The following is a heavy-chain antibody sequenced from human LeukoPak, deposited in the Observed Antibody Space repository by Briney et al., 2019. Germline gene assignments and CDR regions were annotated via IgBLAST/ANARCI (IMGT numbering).Heavy chain of an antibody. CDR3: ARVATMVTYFHY. D-gene: IGHD3-10*01. J-gene: IGHJ4*02. CDR2: ISPKTGDT. V-gene: IGHV1-2*02. CDR1: GGTFSSYA. Sequence: ASVKVSCKASGGTFSSYAISWVRQVPGQGLEWMGWISPKTGDTKYAQKFQGRVTMTRDTSINTAYMELRTLRPDDTAIYFCARVATMVTYFHYWGQGTLITASS.